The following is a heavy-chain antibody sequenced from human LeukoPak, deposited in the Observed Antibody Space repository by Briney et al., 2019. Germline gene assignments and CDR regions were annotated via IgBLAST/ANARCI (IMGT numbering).Heavy chain of an antibody. D-gene: IGHD2-15*01. CDR1: GFTFSSYA. CDR2: ISYDGSNK. J-gene: IGHJ6*02. V-gene: IGHV3-30*04. Sequence: PGGSLRLSCAASGFTFSSYAMHWVRQAPGKGLEWVAVISYDGSNKYYADSVKGRFTISRDNSKNTLYLQMNSLRAEDTAVYYCAREGLFDIVVVVAAIRYYGMDVWGQGTTITVSS. CDR3: AREGLFDIVVVVAAIRYYGMDV.